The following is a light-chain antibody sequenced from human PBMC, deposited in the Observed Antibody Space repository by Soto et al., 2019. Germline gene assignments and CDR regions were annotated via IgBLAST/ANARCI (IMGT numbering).Light chain of an antibody. J-gene: IGKJ5*01. Sequence: EIVLTQSPGTLSLSPGERATVSWRASQSVSRSNLAWYQHKPGQAPRLLIYGTSNRATGIPDRFTGSGSGTDLTLTISSLEPEDFAVYYCEQYGSSPPSITFGQGTRLEIK. CDR2: GTS. CDR1: QSVSRSN. CDR3: EQYGSSPPSIT. V-gene: IGKV3-20*01.